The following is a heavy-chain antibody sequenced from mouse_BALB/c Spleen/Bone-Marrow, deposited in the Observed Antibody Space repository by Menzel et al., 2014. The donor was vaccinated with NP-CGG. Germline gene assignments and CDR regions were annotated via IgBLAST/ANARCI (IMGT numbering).Heavy chain of an antibody. V-gene: IGHV1S16*01. D-gene: IGHD2-4*01. Sequence: GAELVKPGASVKLSCKASGYTFTTYWMHWVRLRPGQGFDWIGEINPSSGGTYYNEKFRRKATLTVDKSSSTAYMQLSSLTSEDSAAYYCTIEYGITTKDYYALDYWGQGTSVTVSS. J-gene: IGHJ4*01. CDR2: INPSSGGT. CDR1: GYTFTTYW. CDR3: TIEYGITTKDYYALDY.